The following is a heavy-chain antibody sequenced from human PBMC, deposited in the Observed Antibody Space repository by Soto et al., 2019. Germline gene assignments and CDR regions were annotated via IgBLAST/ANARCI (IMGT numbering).Heavy chain of an antibody. CDR3: TRLVVVATSGYVGFDH. V-gene: IGHV4-39*01. CDR1: GGSVSSTSYY. D-gene: IGHD2-15*01. J-gene: IGHJ4*02. CDR2: ISYSGST. Sequence: PSETLSLTCTVSGGSVSSTSYYWGWIRQAPGKGLEWIGSISYSGSTLHNPSLRSRVIISVDTPKSQLSLKLNSVTATDTAVYFCTRLVVVATSGYVGFDHWGQGTQVTVSS.